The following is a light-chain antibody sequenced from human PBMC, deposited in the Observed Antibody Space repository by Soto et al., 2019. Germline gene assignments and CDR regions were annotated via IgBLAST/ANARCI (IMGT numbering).Light chain of an antibody. J-gene: IGLJ1*01. V-gene: IGLV2-14*01. Sequence: QSALTQPASVSGSPGQSITISCTGTSSDIGGHNDVSWYQQHPGKAPKLLIYGVSNRPSGVSNRLSASKSGNTASLTISGLQAEDETDYYCCSYTSNITPYVFGTGTKLTV. CDR3: CSYTSNITPYV. CDR1: SSDIGGHND. CDR2: GVS.